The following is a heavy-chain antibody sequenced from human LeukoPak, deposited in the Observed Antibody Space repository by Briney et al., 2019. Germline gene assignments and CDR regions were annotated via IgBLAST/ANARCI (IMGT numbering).Heavy chain of an antibody. V-gene: IGHV4-31*11. CDR2: IYYSGST. D-gene: IGHD2-8*01. CDR3: ARDFRPLRAFDI. CDR1: GGSISSGGYY. Sequence: SETLSLTCAVYGGSISSGGYYWSWIRQHPGKGLEWIGYIYYSGSTYYNPSLKSRVTISVDTSKNQFSLRLSSVTAADTAVYYCARDFRPLRAFDIWGQGTMVTVSS. J-gene: IGHJ3*02.